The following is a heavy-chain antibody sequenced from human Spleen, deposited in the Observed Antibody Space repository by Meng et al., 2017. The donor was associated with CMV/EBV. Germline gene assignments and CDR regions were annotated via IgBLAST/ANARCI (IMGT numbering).Heavy chain of an antibody. CDR3: ARAQHTSSWYFDY. V-gene: IGHV3-11*05. D-gene: IGHD6-13*01. CDR1: GFTFSDYY. J-gene: IGHJ4*02. CDR2: ISSSSSYT. Sequence: QVQLVEPGGGLVKPGGXLRLSCAASGFTFSDYYMSWIRQAPGTGLGWVSYISSSSSYTNYADSVKGRFTISRDNAKNSLYLQMNSLRAEDTAVYYCARAQHTSSWYFDYWGQGTLVTVSA.